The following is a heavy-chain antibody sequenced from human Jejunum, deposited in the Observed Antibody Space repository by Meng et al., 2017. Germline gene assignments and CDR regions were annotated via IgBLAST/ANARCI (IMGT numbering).Heavy chain of an antibody. CDR2: IYHSGRS. Sequence: VHQQGCGPGLWKLSGTLSLTCEASVDSTSSPGWWDWLRQPPGKGLEWIGEIYHSGRSNFIPSLKSRVSISLDESKNQFSLTLNSVTAADTAVYYCARGVGDIRFGFDYWGQGILVTVSS. V-gene: IGHV4-4*02. CDR1: VDSTSSPGW. J-gene: IGHJ4*02. D-gene: IGHD3-16*01. CDR3: ARGVGDIRFGFDY.